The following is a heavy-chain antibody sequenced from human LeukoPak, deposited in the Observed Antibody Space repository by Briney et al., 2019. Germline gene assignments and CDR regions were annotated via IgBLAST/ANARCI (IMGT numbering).Heavy chain of an antibody. D-gene: IGHD6-19*01. CDR3: ARDSSGWYGRRYYYYGMDV. CDR2: ISSSGSTI. J-gene: IGHJ6*02. V-gene: IGHV3-11*01. Sequence: PGGSLRLSCAASGFTFSDYYMSWIRQAPGKGLEWVSYISSSGSTIYYADSVKGRFTISRDSAKNSLYLQMNSLRAEDTAVYYCARDSSGWYGRRYYYYGMDVWGQGTTVTVSS. CDR1: GFTFSDYY.